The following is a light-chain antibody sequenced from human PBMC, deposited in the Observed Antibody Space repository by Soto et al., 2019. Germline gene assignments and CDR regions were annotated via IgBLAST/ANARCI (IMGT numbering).Light chain of an antibody. CDR2: EGS. CDR3: CSYAGSTTYIL. J-gene: IGLJ2*01. Sequence: QSALTQPASVSGSPGQSITISCTGTSSDVGSYNLVSWYQQHTGKAPKLMIYEGSKRPSGVSNRFSGSKSGNTASLTISGPQAEDEADYYCCSYAGSTTYILFGGGTKLTVL. CDR1: SSDVGSYNL. V-gene: IGLV2-23*01.